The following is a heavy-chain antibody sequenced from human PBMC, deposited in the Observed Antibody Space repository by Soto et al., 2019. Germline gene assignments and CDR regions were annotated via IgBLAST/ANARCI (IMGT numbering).Heavy chain of an antibody. CDR2: LIPAVGQA. J-gene: IGHJ5*02. CDR3: AGGAVHTPTWMGA. D-gene: IGHD1-1*01. CDR1: GGAFSGYT. V-gene: IGHV1-69*08. Sequence: QVQLVQSGAEVKKHGSSMKVSCKASGGAFSGYTFNWVRQAPGQGLEWMGRLIPAVGQANNAQKFQGRLTITADESASTVYMDLTSLTSEDTAVYFCAGGAVHTPTWMGAWGQGTLVTVSS.